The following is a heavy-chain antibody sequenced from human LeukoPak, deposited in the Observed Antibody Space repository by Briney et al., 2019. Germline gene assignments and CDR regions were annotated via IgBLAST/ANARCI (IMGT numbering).Heavy chain of an antibody. CDR1: GGSFSGYY. V-gene: IGHV4-34*01. D-gene: IGHD3-10*01. J-gene: IGHJ4*02. Sequence: PSETLSLTCAVYGGSFSGYYWSWIRQPPGKGLEWIGEINHSGSTNYNPSLKSRVTISVDTSKNQFSLKLSSVTAADTAVYYCARGRQAYGSGSYRCDYWGQGTLVTVSS. CDR2: INHSGST. CDR3: ARGRQAYGSGSYRCDY.